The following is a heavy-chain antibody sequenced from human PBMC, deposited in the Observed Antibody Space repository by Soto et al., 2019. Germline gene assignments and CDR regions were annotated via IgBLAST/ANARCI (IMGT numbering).Heavy chain of an antibody. CDR3: ARGITMVNWYFAL. D-gene: IGHD3-10*01. CDR1: GFTVSSNY. Sequence: EVQLVESGGGLVQPGGSLRLSCAASGFTVSSNYMSWVRQAPGKGLEWVSVIYSGGSTYYADSVKGRYTISRHDSMNTLFLRMNSLRAEDTAVYYCARGITMVNWYFALWGRGTLVTVSS. CDR2: IYSGGST. J-gene: IGHJ2*01. V-gene: IGHV3-53*04.